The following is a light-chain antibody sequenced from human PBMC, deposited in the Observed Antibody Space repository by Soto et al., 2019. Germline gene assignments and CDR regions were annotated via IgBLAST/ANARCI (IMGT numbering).Light chain of an antibody. V-gene: IGLV3-9*01. CDR1: NIGSKN. CDR3: QVWDSSTAVV. J-gene: IGLJ2*01. CDR2: RDS. Sequence: SYELTQPLSVSVALGQTARITCGGNNIGSKNVHWYQQKPRQPPVLVIYRDSNRPSGIPERFSGSNSGNTATLTISRAQAGDEADYYCQVWDSSTAVVFGGGTKLTVL.